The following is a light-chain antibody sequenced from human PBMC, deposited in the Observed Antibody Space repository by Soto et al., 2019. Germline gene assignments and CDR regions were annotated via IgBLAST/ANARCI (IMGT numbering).Light chain of an antibody. V-gene: IGKV3-20*01. CDR1: QSVSSSY. J-gene: IGKJ1*01. CDR2: GAS. CDR3: QQYGSSPTWT. Sequence: EIVLTQSPGTLSLPPGARATLSCRASQSVSSSYLAWDQQKPGQAPRLLIYGASSRATGIPDRFSGSGSGTDFTLTISRLEPEDFAVYYCQQYGSSPTWTFGQGTKVEIK.